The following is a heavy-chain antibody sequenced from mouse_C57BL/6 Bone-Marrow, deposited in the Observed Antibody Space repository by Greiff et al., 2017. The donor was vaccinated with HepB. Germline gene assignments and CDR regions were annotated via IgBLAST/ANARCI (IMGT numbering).Heavy chain of an antibody. Sequence: VQLKESWAELVRPGASVKLSCTASGFNIKDDYMHWVKQRPEQGLEWIGWIDPENGDTEYASKFQGKATITADTSSNTAYLQLSSLTSEDTAVYYCTTYYPYYFDYWGQGTTLTVSS. CDR3: TTYYPYYFDY. CDR2: IDPENGDT. D-gene: IGHD1-1*01. CDR1: GFNIKDDY. V-gene: IGHV14-4*01. J-gene: IGHJ2*01.